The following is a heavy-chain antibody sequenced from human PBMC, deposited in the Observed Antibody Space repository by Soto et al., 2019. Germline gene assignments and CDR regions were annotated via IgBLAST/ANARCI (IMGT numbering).Heavy chain of an antibody. CDR1: GGSISGHY. Sequence: QVQLQESGPGLVKPSETLSLTGSVSGGSISGHYWTWIRQSPGQGLEWIGYIFHSGSTNYNPSLKSRVTISVDTSKNQFSLKMSSVTAADTAVYYCVRVGSSGWSPDYWGRGTLVTVSS. J-gene: IGHJ4*02. CDR2: IFHSGST. D-gene: IGHD6-19*01. CDR3: VRVGSSGWSPDY. V-gene: IGHV4-59*11.